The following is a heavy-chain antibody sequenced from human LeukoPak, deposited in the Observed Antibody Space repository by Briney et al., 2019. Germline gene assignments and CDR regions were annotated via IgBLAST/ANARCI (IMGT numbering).Heavy chain of an antibody. D-gene: IGHD2-8*01. Sequence: GASVKVSCKASGYTFTRYYMQWVRQAPGQGLEWMGIINSFGGDTTYAQKFQGRLTITRDASTSTVHMELSSLTSEDTAVYYCARDGFSVFGSVDFDYWGQGTRVIVSS. V-gene: IGHV1-46*01. J-gene: IGHJ4*02. CDR2: INSFGGDT. CDR3: ARDGFSVFGSVDFDY. CDR1: GYTFTRYY.